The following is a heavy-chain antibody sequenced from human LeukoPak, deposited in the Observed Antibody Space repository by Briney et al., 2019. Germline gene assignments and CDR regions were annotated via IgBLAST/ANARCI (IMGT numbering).Heavy chain of an antibody. V-gene: IGHV3-48*01. CDR2: ISSSSATI. CDR1: GFTFNTYS. CDR3: ARDRGYFFDY. D-gene: IGHD3-10*01. J-gene: IGHJ4*02. Sequence: GGSLRLSYAASGFTFNTYSVNWIRQAPGKGLEWVSYISSSSATIYYADSVKGRFTISRDNAKNSLYLQMNSLRAEDTALYYCARDRGYFFDYGGQGTLVTVSS.